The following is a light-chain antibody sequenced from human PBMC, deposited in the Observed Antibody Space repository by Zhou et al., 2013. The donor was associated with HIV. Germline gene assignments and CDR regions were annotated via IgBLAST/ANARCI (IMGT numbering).Light chain of an antibody. CDR3: QQYDAYSRT. V-gene: IGKV1-5*03. CDR1: QNISSW. CDR2: KAA. Sequence: DFQMTQSPSTLSAYVGDRVTITCRASQNISSWLAWYQQKPGKVPELLIYKAASLGRGVPSRFSGSGSGTEFTLTISSLQPEDFASYYCQQYDAYSRTFGPGTKVEIK. J-gene: IGKJ1*01.